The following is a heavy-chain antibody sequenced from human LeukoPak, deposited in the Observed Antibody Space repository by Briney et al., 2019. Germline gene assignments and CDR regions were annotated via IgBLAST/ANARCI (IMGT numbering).Heavy chain of an antibody. D-gene: IGHD6-19*01. V-gene: IGHV3-53*01. Sequence: PGGSLRLSCAASGFTASSNYMSWVRQAPGKGLEWVSVIYRGGNTYYTDSVKGRFTISRDNSKNTLYLQMNTLRAEDTAVYYCARGHSSGWFFDYWGQGTLVTVSS. J-gene: IGHJ4*02. CDR2: IYRGGNT. CDR1: GFTASSNY. CDR3: ARGHSSGWFFDY.